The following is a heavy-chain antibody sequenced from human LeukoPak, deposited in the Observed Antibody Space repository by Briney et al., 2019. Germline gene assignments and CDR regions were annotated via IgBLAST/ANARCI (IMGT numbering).Heavy chain of an antibody. Sequence: GGSLRLSCAASGFTFSSYSMNWVRQAPGKGLEWVSSISSSSSYIYYADSVKGRFTIPRDNAKNSLYLQMNSLRAEDTAVYYCARVGYSGYDPLNDYWGQGTLVTVSS. CDR1: GFTFSSYS. J-gene: IGHJ4*02. D-gene: IGHD5-12*01. CDR2: ISSSSSYI. CDR3: ARVGYSGYDPLNDY. V-gene: IGHV3-21*01.